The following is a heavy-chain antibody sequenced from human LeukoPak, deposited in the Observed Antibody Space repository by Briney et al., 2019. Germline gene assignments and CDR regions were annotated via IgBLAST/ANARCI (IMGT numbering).Heavy chain of an antibody. CDR3: ARGVVPAHRYYFDY. J-gene: IGHJ4*02. D-gene: IGHD2-2*01. CDR2: IIPIFGTA. V-gene: IGHV1-69*05. CDR1: GGTFSSYA. Sequence: SVKVSCKASGGTFSSYAISWVRQAPGQGLEWMGGIIPIFGTANYAQKFQGRVTITTDESMSTAYMELSGLRSEDTAVYYCARGVVPAHRYYFDYWGQGTLVTVSS.